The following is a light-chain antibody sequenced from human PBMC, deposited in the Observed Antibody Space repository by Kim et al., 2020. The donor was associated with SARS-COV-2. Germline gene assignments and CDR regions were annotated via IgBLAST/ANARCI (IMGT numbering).Light chain of an antibody. J-gene: IGKJ5*01. CDR3: QQYNDWPIT. V-gene: IGKV3D-15*01. Sequence: VSPGERVTLSCRASQTIRGDLAWYQQRPGQAPRLVIYGVSTRATDIPVRFSGSGSGTDFSLTISSLQSEDFAVYYCQQYNDWPITFGQGTRLEIK. CDR1: QTIRGD. CDR2: GVS.